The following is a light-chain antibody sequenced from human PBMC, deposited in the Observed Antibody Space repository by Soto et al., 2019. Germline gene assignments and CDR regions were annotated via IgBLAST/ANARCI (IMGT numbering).Light chain of an antibody. J-gene: IGKJ1*01. V-gene: IGKV1-39*01. CDR3: QQSYSTPWT. Sequence: IQMTQSPSSLSASVGDRVTITCRSSQDIRTELGWYQQRPGKAPNLLIYAASSLQSGVPSRFSGSGSGTDFTLTISSLQPEDFATYYCQQSYSTPWTFGQGTKVEIK. CDR1: QDIRTE. CDR2: AAS.